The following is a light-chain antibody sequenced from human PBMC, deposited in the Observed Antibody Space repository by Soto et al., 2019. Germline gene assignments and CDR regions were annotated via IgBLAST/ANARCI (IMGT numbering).Light chain of an antibody. CDR1: QSISSW. CDR3: QQYSSYSSYT. V-gene: IGKV1-5*03. J-gene: IGKJ2*01. Sequence: DIQMTQSPSTLSASVGDRVTITCRASQSISSWLAWYLQKPGKAPQLLIYKASNLQAGVPSRFSGSGSGTEFTLTISSLQPDDFATYYCQQYSSYSSYTFGQGTKLEIK. CDR2: KAS.